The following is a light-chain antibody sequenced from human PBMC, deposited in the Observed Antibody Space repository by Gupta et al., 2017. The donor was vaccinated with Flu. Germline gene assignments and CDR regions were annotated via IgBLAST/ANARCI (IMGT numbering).Light chain of an antibody. CDR2: WGS. CDR3: MQALQTPLT. CDR1: QSLLDSNGFYY. J-gene: IGKJ4*01. V-gene: IGKV2-28*01. Sequence: EIVMTQSPLFLPVTPGEPASISCRSSQSLLDSNGFYYLDWYVQKPGQSPRLLIFWGSQRASGVPDRFSGSGSGTDFTLKISRAEADDVGVYYCMQALQTPLTFGGGTRVDIK.